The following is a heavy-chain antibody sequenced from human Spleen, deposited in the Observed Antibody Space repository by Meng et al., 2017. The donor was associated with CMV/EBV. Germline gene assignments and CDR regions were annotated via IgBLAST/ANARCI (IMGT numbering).Heavy chain of an antibody. Sequence: LSCAASGFSFNSYSMNWVRQAPGKGLEWISSISSSSYIYYADSVKGRFTISRDNAKNSLYLKMNSLRGEDTDVYYCARGGGWEPYFDYWGQGTLVTVSS. J-gene: IGHJ4*02. CDR3: ARGGGWEPYFDY. V-gene: IGHV3-21*01. D-gene: IGHD1-26*01. CDR1: GFSFNSYS. CDR2: ISSSSYI.